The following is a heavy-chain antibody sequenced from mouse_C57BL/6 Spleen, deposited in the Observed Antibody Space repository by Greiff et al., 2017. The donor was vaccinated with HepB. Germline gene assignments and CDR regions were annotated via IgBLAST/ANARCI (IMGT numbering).Heavy chain of an antibody. V-gene: IGHV1-52*01. CDR2: IDPSDSET. Sequence: QVQLQQPGAELVRPGSSVKLSCKASGYTFTSYWMHWVKQRPIKGLEWIGNIDPSDSETHYNQKFKDKATLTVDKSSITAYMQLSSLTSEDSAVYYCVYYDYDGNYFDYWGQGTTLTVSS. CDR1: GYTFTSYW. CDR3: VYYDYDGNYFDY. D-gene: IGHD2-4*01. J-gene: IGHJ2*01.